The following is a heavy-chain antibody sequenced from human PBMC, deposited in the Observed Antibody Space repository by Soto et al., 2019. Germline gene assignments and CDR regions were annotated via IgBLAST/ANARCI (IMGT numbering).Heavy chain of an antibody. CDR1: GFTFSSYA. Sequence: PGGSLRLSCAASGFTFSSYAMSWVRQAPGKGLEWVSAISGSGGSTYYADSVKGRFTISRDNSKNTLYLQMNSLRAEDTAVYYCAKDSVRRQQLVEPPFDYWGQGTLVTVSS. V-gene: IGHV3-23*01. CDR2: ISGSGGST. J-gene: IGHJ4*02. CDR3: AKDSVRRQQLVEPPFDY. D-gene: IGHD6-13*01.